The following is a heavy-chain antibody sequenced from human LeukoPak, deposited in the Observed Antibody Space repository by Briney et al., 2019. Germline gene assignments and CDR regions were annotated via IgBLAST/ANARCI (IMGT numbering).Heavy chain of an antibody. D-gene: IGHD5-12*01. J-gene: IGHJ4*02. CDR3: ARDARYADDRYFDY. CDR1: GFTVSSNY. V-gene: IGHV3-53*01. Sequence: GGSLRLSCAASGFTVSSNYMSWVRQAPGKGLEWVSVICSGGSTYYADSVKGRFTISRDNSKNTLYLQMNSLRAEDTAVYYCARDARYADDRYFDYWGQGTLVTVSS. CDR2: ICSGGST.